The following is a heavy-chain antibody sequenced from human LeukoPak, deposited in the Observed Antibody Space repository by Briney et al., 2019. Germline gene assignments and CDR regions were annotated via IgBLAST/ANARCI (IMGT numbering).Heavy chain of an antibody. CDR3: AGGGDRGGYYYPMFDY. V-gene: IGHV4-39*07. CDR1: GGSISSSSYY. Sequence: SETLSLTCTVSGGSISSSSYYWGWIRQPPGKGLEWIGSIYYSGSTNYNLSLRSRVTISVDTSKNQFSLKLRSVTAADTAVYFCAGGGDRGGYYYPMFDYWGQGTLVTVSS. D-gene: IGHD3-22*01. J-gene: IGHJ4*02. CDR2: IYYSGST.